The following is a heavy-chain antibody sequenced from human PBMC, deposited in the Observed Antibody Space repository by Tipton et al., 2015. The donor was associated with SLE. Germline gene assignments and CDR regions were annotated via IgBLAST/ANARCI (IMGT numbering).Heavy chain of an antibody. CDR2: TWFDGTAE. CDR3: AKGLESSLGVC. Sequence: SGFTFSGYGMHWVRQAPGKGLEWVGLTWFDGTAEYYADSVKGRFTISRDNSKNTLYLQMNSLRVEDTAVYYCAKGLESSLGVCWGQGTLVTVSS. V-gene: IGHV3-33*06. J-gene: IGHJ4*02. D-gene: IGHD3-3*02. CDR1: GFTFSGYG.